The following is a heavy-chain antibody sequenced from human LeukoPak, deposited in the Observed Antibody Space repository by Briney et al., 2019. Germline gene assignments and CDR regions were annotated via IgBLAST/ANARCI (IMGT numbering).Heavy chain of an antibody. CDR2: MNPNSGDT. V-gene: IGHV1-8*02. CDR1: GYTFTSYY. Sequence: ASVKVSCKASGYTFTSYYMHWVRQAPGQGLEWMGWMNPNSGDTGYAQKFQGRVTMTRNTSIGTAYMELSSLKSEDTAVYYCARVPSGGDKFDPWGQGTLVTVS. D-gene: IGHD6-25*01. CDR3: ARVPSGGDKFDP. J-gene: IGHJ5*02.